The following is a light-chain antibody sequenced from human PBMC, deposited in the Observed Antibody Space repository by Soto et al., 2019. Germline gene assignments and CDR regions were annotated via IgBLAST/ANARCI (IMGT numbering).Light chain of an antibody. V-gene: IGLV2-18*02. CDR1: SSDVGSSNG. CDR2: DVS. CDR3: SSYTSSSTYV. J-gene: IGLJ1*01. Sequence: QSALTQPPSVSGSPGQSVAISCTGTSSDVGSSNGVSWYQQPPGTAPKLMIYDVSNRPSGVPDRFSGSKSGNTASLTISGLQAEDEADYYCSSYTSSSTYVFGRGTKVTV.